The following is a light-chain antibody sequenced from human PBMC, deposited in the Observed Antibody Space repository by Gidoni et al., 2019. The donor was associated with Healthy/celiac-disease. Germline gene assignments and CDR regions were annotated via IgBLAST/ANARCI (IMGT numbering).Light chain of an antibody. J-gene: IGKJ4*01. CDR2: KAS. CDR3: QQYNSYLT. Sequence: DIQMPQSPSTLSASVGDRVTITCRASQSISSWLAWYQQKPGKAPKLLIYKASSLESGVPSRFSGSGSGTEFTLTISSLQPDDFATYYCQQYNSYLTFGGXTKVEI. V-gene: IGKV1-5*03. CDR1: QSISSW.